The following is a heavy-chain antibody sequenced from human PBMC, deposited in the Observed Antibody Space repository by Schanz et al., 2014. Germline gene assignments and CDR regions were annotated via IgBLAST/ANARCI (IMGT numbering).Heavy chain of an antibody. CDR3: AKGRFGELSAFDI. Sequence: VHLLESGGGLVPPGGSLRLSCAASGFVFGDYYMTWIRQAPGKGLEWLSYISDSGTYTNYADSVKGRFTISRDNAKSSLYLQMNSLRVEDTAVYYCAKGRFGELSAFDIWGQGTMVTVSS. V-gene: IGHV3-11*03. CDR1: GFVFGDYY. CDR2: ISDSGTYT. J-gene: IGHJ3*02. D-gene: IGHD3-10*01.